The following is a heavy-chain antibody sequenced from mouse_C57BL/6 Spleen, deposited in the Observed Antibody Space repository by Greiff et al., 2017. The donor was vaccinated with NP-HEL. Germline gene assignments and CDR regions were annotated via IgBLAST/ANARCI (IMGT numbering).Heavy chain of an antibody. D-gene: IGHD1-1*01. Sequence: QVQLQQSGAELVKPGASVKISCKASGYAFSSYWMNWVKQRPGKGLEWIGQIYPGDGDTNYNGKFKGKATLTADKSSSTAYMQLSSLTSEDSAVYFCARYYGSSPYYYAMDYWGQGTSVTVSS. CDR3: ARYYGSSPYYYAMDY. V-gene: IGHV1-80*01. J-gene: IGHJ4*01. CDR2: IYPGDGDT. CDR1: GYAFSSYW.